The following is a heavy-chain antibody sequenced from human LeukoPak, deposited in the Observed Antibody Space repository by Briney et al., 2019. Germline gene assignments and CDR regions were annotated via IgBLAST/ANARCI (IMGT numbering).Heavy chain of an antibody. D-gene: IGHD3-3*01. J-gene: IGHJ4*02. Sequence: GESLKISCQTSGYSFTNYWVTWVRQMPGKGLEWMGIIYPGDSDTKYSPAFQGHVSISADKSTNTAYLQWSSLKASDTAMYFCARGGTIFGVASPFDYWGQGTLVTVSS. CDR2: IYPGDSDT. V-gene: IGHV5-51*01. CDR3: ARGGTIFGVASPFDY. CDR1: GYSFTNYW.